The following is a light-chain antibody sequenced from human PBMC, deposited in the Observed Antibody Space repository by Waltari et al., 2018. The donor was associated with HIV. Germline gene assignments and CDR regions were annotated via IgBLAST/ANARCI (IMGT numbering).Light chain of an antibody. Sequence: QSALPQPASVSGSPEQSITISCPGAGSDVGDYKYVSCYPQYPGKAPKLIIYDVNKRPSGVSNRFSGSKSGNTASLTISGLQAEDEADYYCCSYAGSSTFGFYVFGTGTKVTVL. CDR3: CSYAGSSTFGFYV. J-gene: IGLJ1*01. V-gene: IGLV2-23*02. CDR1: GSDVGDYKY. CDR2: DVN.